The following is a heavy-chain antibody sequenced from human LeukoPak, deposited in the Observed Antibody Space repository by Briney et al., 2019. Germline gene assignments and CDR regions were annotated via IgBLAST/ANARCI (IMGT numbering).Heavy chain of an antibody. CDR3: ARGMTGYCSSTSCYSAYYYYMDV. J-gene: IGHJ6*03. CDR2: INHSGST. V-gene: IGHV4-34*01. CDR1: GGSFSGYY. D-gene: IGHD2-2*02. Sequence: SETLSLTCAVYGGSFSGYYWSWIRQPPGRGLEWIGEINHSGSTNYNPSLKSRVTISVDTSKNQFSLKLSSVTAADTAEYYCARGMTGYCSSTSCYSAYYYYMDVWGKGTTVTVSS.